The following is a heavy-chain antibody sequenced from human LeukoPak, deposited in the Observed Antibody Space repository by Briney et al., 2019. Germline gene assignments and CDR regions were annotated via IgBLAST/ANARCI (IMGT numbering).Heavy chain of an antibody. Sequence: PSETLSLTCAVSGASISDYYWSWIRQPPGKGPVGIGYIYGNGTTYYNPSLKGRVAMSVDTSRNRFSLNLRSVTAADTAVYYSARTLCSRTSRYDGRGNAFDIWGQGTRVTVSA. J-gene: IGHJ3*02. CDR2: IYGNGTT. CDR1: GASISDYY. D-gene: IGHD2-2*01. CDR3: ARTLCSRTSRYDGRGNAFDI. V-gene: IGHV4-4*09.